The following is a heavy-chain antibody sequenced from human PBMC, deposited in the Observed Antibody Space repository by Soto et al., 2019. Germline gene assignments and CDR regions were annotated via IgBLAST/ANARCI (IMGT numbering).Heavy chain of an antibody. D-gene: IGHD5-12*01. V-gene: IGHV1-69*13. J-gene: IGHJ4*02. CDR1: GGTFSSYA. Sequence: ASVKVSCKASGGTFSSYAISWVRQAPGQGLEWMGGIIPIFGTANYAQKFQGRVTITADESTSTAYMELSSLRSEDTAVYYCAINLVRRDGYIPKFDYWGQGTLVTVSS. CDR3: AINLVRRDGYIPKFDY. CDR2: IIPIFGTA.